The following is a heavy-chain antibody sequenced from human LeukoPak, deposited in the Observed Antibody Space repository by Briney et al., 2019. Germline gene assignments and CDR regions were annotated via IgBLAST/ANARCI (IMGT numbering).Heavy chain of an antibody. Sequence: SETLSLTCTVSGGSSSSYYWSWIRQPPGKGLEWIGYIYYSGSTNYNPSLKSRVTISVDTSKNQFSLKLSSVTAADTAVYYCARETYGDDAFDIWGQGTMVTVSS. J-gene: IGHJ3*02. CDR1: GGSSSSYY. CDR3: ARETYGDDAFDI. V-gene: IGHV4-59*01. D-gene: IGHD3-16*01. CDR2: IYYSGST.